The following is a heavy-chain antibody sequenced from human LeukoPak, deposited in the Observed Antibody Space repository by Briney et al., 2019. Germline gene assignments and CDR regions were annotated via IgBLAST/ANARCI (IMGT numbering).Heavy chain of an antibody. J-gene: IGHJ3*01. Sequence: GGSLRLSCAASGFTFNNAWMSWVRQAPGKGLEWVGRIKSTTAGGTIDYAAPVKDRFTISRDDSKSTLYLQMSSLKTEDTAVYYCTTVMVRGVDDAFDFWGQGTMVTVSS. CDR2: IKSTTAGGTI. D-gene: IGHD3-10*01. V-gene: IGHV3-15*01. CDR3: TTVMVRGVDDAFDF. CDR1: GFTFNNAW.